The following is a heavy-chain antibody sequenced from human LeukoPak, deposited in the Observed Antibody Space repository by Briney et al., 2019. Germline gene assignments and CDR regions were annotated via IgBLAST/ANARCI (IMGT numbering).Heavy chain of an antibody. J-gene: IGHJ6*03. D-gene: IGHD4-17*01. CDR3: ARGTTVTTCPAGTYYYYYPDV. V-gene: IGHV4-34*01. CDR1: GGTFNGHQ. CDR2: IKHSGST. Sequence: SETLSLTCVAHGGTFNGHQLTWIRQAPGKGLEWIGEIKHSGSTNYNPSLKSRVTISVNKTKNHFSLKLSTVTAADTALYYCARGTTVTTCPAGTYYYYYPDVWGKGTTVAVSS.